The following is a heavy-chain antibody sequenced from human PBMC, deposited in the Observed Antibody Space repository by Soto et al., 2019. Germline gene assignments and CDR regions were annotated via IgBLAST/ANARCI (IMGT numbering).Heavy chain of an antibody. Sequence: SETLSLTCTVSGGSISSYYWSWIRQPPGKGLEWIGYIYYSGSTNYNPSLKSRVTISVDTSKNQFSLKLSSVTTADTAVYYCARRGGYSSSWYFDYWGQGTLVTVSS. J-gene: IGHJ4*02. V-gene: IGHV4-59*08. CDR1: GGSISSYY. D-gene: IGHD6-13*01. CDR2: IYYSGST. CDR3: ARRGGYSSSWYFDY.